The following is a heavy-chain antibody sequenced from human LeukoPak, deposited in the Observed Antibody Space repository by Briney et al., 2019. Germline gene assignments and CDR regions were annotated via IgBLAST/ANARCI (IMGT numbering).Heavy chain of an antibody. V-gene: IGHV3-23*01. J-gene: IGHJ5*02. D-gene: IGHD1-14*01. CDR2: IGGSGSST. Sequence: GSLILSCAASGFTFSNSDMSWVRPAPGKGLEWVSAIGGSGSSTFYADSVKGRFTVSRDNSKNTLYLQMSSLRAEDTAVYYCAKSRLTPHPGGQGTLVTVSS. CDR3: AKSRLTPHP. CDR1: GFTFSNSD.